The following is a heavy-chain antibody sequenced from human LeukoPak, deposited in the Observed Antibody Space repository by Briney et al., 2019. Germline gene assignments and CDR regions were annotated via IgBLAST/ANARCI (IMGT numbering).Heavy chain of an antibody. CDR1: GFTFSSYS. V-gene: IGHV3-21*01. Sequence: PGGSLRLSCAAFGFTFSSYSMNWVRQAPGKGLEWVSSISSSSSYIYYADSVKGRFTISRDNAKNSLYLQMNSLRAEDTAVYYCAREGLYGSGSYYSPVIDYWGQGTLVTVSS. CDR3: AREGLYGSGSYYSPVIDY. D-gene: IGHD3-10*01. CDR2: ISSSSSYI. J-gene: IGHJ4*02.